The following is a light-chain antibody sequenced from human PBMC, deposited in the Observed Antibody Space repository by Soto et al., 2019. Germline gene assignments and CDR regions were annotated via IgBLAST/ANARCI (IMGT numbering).Light chain of an antibody. V-gene: IGKV3-15*01. Sequence: EIVMTQSPATLSVSPGERAALSCRASQSVSSNLAWYQQKPGQAPRLLIYGASTRATGIPARFSGSGSGTEFTLTISSLQSEDFAVYYCQQYNNWPPVTFGQGTKVEIK. J-gene: IGKJ1*01. CDR2: GAS. CDR3: QQYNNWPPVT. CDR1: QSVSSN.